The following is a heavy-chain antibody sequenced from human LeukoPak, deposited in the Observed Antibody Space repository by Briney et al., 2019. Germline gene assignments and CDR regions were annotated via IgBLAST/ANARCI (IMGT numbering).Heavy chain of an antibody. J-gene: IGHJ4*02. Sequence: PSETLSLTCTVSGGSISSAGYYWSWIRQHPGKGLEWIGYIYYSGSTFYTPSLQSRVTISVDTSKNQFSLKLDSVTAADTAVYYCARGFCSGGSCYVGGFDYWGQGTLVTVSS. D-gene: IGHD2-15*01. CDR2: IYYSGST. CDR3: ARGFCSGGSCYVGGFDY. V-gene: IGHV4-31*03. CDR1: GGSISSAGYY.